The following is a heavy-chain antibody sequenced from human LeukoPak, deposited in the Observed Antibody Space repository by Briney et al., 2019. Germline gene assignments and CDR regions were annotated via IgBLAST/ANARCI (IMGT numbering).Heavy chain of an antibody. V-gene: IGHV3-7*03. CDR2: INQNEVVK. CDR1: RFTFNNYV. CDR3: TGTVNAASDF. J-gene: IGHJ4*02. Sequence: GGSLRLSCSASRFTFNNYVMLWVRQAAGKGLEWVASINQNEVVKYYVDSVKGRFTISRDNAKTSLFLQMNSLRIDDTAMYYCTGTVNAASDFWGQGTLVTVSS. D-gene: IGHD2-15*01.